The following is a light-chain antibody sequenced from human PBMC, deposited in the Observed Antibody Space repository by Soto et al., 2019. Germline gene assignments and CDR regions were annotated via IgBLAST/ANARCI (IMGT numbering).Light chain of an antibody. J-gene: IGLJ2*01. Sequence: QLVLTQSPSASASLGASVKLTCTLSSGHSSYAIAWHQQQPEKGPRYLMKLNSDGSHSKGDGIPDRFSGSSSGAERYLTISSLQSEDEADYSCQTWGTGILLFGGGTKLTVL. CDR2: LNSDGSH. CDR1: SGHSSYA. V-gene: IGLV4-69*01. CDR3: QTWGTGILL.